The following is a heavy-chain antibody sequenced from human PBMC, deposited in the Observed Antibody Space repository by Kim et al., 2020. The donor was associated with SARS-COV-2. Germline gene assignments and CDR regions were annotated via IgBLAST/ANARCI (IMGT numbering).Heavy chain of an antibody. CDR2: ISAYNGNT. V-gene: IGHV1-18*01. J-gene: IGHJ4*02. CDR1: GYTFTSYG. CDR3: ARDDRPLYSSGWYLPFDY. D-gene: IGHD6-19*01. Sequence: ASVKVSCKASGYTFTSYGISWVRQAPGQGLEWMGWISAYNGNTNYAQKLQGRVTMTTDTSTSTAYMELRSLRSDDTAVYYCARDDRPLYSSGWYLPFDYWGQGTLVTVSS.